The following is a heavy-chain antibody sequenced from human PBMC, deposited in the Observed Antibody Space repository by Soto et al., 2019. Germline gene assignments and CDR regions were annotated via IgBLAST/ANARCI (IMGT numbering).Heavy chain of an antibody. J-gene: IGHJ4*02. CDR3: AADSLHSGSYDPRGDY. Sequence: ASVKVSCKASGFTFTSSAVQWVRQARGQRLEWIGWIVVGSGNTNYAQKFQERVTITRDMSTSTAYMELSSLRSEDTAVYYCAADSLHSGSYDPRGDYWGQGTLVTVSS. V-gene: IGHV1-58*01. CDR1: GFTFTSSA. CDR2: IVVGSGNT. D-gene: IGHD1-26*01.